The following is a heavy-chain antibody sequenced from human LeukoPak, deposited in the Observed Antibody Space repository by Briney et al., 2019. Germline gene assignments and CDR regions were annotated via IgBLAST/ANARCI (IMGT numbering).Heavy chain of an antibody. CDR2: IWNDESNK. CDR3: ARDAYCSGGSHYHFDC. J-gene: IGHJ4*02. Sequence: GSSLRLFCAPSGFTFSYCGMHWVRQTPDKGLQWVAVIWNDESNKYYADSVKGRLTISRDNSNNTLSLQMNSLRAEDTPVYYCARDAYCSGGSHYHFDCWGQGTLVTVSS. V-gene: IGHV3-33*01. CDR1: GFTFSYCG. D-gene: IGHD2-15*01.